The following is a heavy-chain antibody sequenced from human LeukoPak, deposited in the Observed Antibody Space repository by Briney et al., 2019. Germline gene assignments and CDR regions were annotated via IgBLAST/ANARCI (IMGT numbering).Heavy chain of an antibody. CDR3: ARDDGDV. CDR1: GFSFSNYA. CDR2: INEDGSGK. J-gene: IGHJ6*04. Sequence: PGRSLRLSCAASGFSFSNYAMHWVRQAPGKGLEWVASINEDGSGKFSVGSVKDRITISRDNTRNSLDLQINSLTVEDTAIYYCARDDGDVWGTGTTVTVSS. V-gene: IGHV3-7*01.